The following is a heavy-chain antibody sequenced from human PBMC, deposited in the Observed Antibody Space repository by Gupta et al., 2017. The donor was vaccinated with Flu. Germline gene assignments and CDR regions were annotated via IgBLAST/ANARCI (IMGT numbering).Heavy chain of an antibody. CDR2: IIPIFGTA. D-gene: IGHD3-22*01. CDR3: ARTRKNYYDSSGYPRPYYYYYGMDV. Sequence: QVQLVQSGAEVKKPGSSVKVSCKASGGTFSSYAISWVRQAPGQGLEWMGGIIPIFGTANYAQKFQGRVTITADESTSTAYMELSSLRSEDTAVYYCARTRKNYYDSSGYPRPYYYYYGMDVWGQGTTVTVSS. J-gene: IGHJ6*02. CDR1: GGTFSSYA. V-gene: IGHV1-69*01.